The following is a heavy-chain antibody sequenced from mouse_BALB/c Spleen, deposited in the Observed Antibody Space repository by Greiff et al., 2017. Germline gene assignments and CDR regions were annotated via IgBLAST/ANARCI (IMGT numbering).Heavy chain of an antibody. D-gene: IGHD1-1*01. Sequence: EVKLVESGGGLVKPGGSLKLSCAASGFTFSDYYMYWVRQTPEKRLEWVATISDGGSYTYYPDSVKGRFTIARDNAKNNLYLQMSSLKSEDTAMYYCERGGYLGTTVVAHYFDYWGQGTTLTVSS. V-gene: IGHV5-4*02. CDR3: ERGGYLGTTVVAHYFDY. CDR2: ISDGGSYT. J-gene: IGHJ2*01. CDR1: GFTFSDYY.